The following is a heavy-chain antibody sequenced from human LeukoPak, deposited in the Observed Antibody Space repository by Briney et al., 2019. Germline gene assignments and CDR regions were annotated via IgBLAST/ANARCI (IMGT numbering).Heavy chain of an antibody. V-gene: IGHV4-34*01. CDR1: GGSFSGYY. J-gene: IGHJ4*02. Sequence: SETLSLTCAVYGGSFSGYYWSWIRQLPGKGLEWIGEINHSGSTNYNPSLKSRVTISVDTSKNQFSLKLSSVTAADTAVYYCARDLAHWGQGTLVTVSS. CDR3: ARDLAH. CDR2: INHSGST.